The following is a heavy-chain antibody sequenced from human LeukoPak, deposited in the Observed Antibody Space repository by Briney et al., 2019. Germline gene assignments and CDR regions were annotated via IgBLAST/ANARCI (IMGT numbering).Heavy chain of an antibody. J-gene: IGHJ1*01. D-gene: IGHD3-3*01. Sequence: GGSLRLSCAASGFTFSSYSMNWVRQAPGKGLEWVSSISSSSSDIYYADSVKGRFTISRDNAKNSLYLQMSSLKTEDTAVYYCAKHIYGVVSIQQWGQGTLVTVSS. CDR2: ISSSSSDI. CDR1: GFTFSSYS. V-gene: IGHV3-21*03. CDR3: AKHIYGVVSIQQ.